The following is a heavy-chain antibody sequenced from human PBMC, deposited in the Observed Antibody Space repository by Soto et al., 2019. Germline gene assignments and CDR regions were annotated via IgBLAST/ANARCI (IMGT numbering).Heavy chain of an antibody. D-gene: IGHD3-10*01. CDR2: ITRSGTT. J-gene: IGHJ4*02. CDR1: GFTFSSYA. Sequence: PGGSLRLSCAASGFTFSSYAMSWVRQAPGKGLEWVSTITRSGTTPYADSVRGRFTISRDNSKNTLYPQMDSLRAEDTAVYYCVREFAPGSPTYDSWGLGTLVTVSS. CDR3: VREFAPGSPTYDS. V-gene: IGHV3-23*01.